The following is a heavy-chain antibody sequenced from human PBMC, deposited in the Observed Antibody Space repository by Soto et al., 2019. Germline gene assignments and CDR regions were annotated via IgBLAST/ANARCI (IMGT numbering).Heavy chain of an antibody. Sequence: TLARTYAGSRCSISSNNCWSWIRQHPGKGLEWIGYIHFSGTTYYNPSLKSRVTISVDKSRNQFSLNLSSVTAADTAVYYCARGVIFWGQGTQVTVSS. CDR2: IHFSGTT. CDR3: ARGVIF. CDR1: RCSISSNNC. J-gene: IGHJ4*02. V-gene: IGHV4-31*11. D-gene: IGHD3-10*01.